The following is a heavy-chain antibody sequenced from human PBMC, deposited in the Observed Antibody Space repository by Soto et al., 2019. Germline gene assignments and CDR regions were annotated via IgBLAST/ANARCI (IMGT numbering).Heavy chain of an antibody. V-gene: IGHV3-74*01. D-gene: IGHD3-3*01. CDR2: INSDGSTT. CDR3: AWSGYYYYMDV. J-gene: IGHJ6*03. Sequence: GGSLRLSCAASGFTISGSWMHWVRQAPGKGLVWVSRINSDGSTTSYADSVKGRITISRDNAKNTLYLQMNSLRAEDTAVYYCAWSGYYYYMDVWGKGTTVTVSS. CDR1: GFTISGSW.